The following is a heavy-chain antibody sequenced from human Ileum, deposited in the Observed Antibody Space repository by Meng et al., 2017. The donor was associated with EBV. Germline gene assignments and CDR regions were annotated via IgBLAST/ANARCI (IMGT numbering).Heavy chain of an antibody. CDR1: GVSIDRSSDN. CDR2: IYYSGTT. CDR3: ARGYSSGWYYFDS. J-gene: IGHJ4*02. V-gene: IGHV4-39*01. Sequence: HLKSQEWAPGRVKPSETLSLTRSVAGVSIDRSSDNWGWIRQSPGKGLEWMGNIYYSGTTYYNPSLKSRVTISVDTSKNQFSLKLSSVTAADTAVYYCARGYSSGWYYFDSWGQGTLVTVSS. D-gene: IGHD6-19*01.